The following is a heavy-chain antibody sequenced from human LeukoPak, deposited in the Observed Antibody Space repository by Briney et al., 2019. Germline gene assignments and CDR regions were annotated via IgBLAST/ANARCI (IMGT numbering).Heavy chain of an antibody. CDR1: GYTFTSYG. D-gene: IGHD5-18*01. V-gene: IGHV1-18*01. J-gene: IGHJ6*02. CDR3: ARVQVDTAMATHYYYGMDV. CDR2: ISAYNGNT. Sequence: ASVKVSCKASGYTFTSYGISWVRQAPGQGLEWMGWISAYNGNTNYAQKLQGRVTMTTDTSTSTAYTELRSLRSDDTAVYYCARVQVDTAMATHYYYGMDVWGQGTTVTVSS.